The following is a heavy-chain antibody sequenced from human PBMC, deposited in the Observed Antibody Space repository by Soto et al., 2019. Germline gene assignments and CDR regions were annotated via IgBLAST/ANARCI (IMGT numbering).Heavy chain of an antibody. CDR1: GFTFSSYG. V-gene: IGHV3-30*18. CDR2: ISYDGSNK. CDR3: AKDRRVGACDYYGMDV. Sequence: QVQLVESGGGVVQPGRSLRLSCAASGFTFSSYGMHWVRQAPGKGLEWVAVISYDGSNKYYADSVKGRFTISRDNSKNTLYLQMNSQRAEETAVYYCAKDRRVGACDYYGMDVWGQGTTVTVSS. J-gene: IGHJ6*02.